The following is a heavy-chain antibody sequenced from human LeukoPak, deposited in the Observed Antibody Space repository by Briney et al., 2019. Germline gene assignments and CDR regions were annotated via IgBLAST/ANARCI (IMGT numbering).Heavy chain of an antibody. V-gene: IGHV5-51*01. CDR2: IYPGDSDT. Sequence: PKISCKGSGYSFTSYWIGWVRQMPGRGLEWMGIIYPGDSDTRYSPSFQGQVTISADKSIGTAYLQWSSLKASDTAMYYCARLEWELLAYYYYMDVWGKGTTVTVSS. D-gene: IGHD1-26*01. CDR1: GYSFTSYW. J-gene: IGHJ6*03. CDR3: ARLEWELLAYYYYMDV.